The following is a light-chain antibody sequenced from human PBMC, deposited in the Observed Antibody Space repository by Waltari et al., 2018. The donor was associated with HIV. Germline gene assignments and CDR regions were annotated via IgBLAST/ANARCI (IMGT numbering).Light chain of an antibody. Sequence: QSALTQPASVSGSPGQSIPISCTGTSSAVGGYHYVSWYQQHPGKAPKLMIYDVSNRPSGVSNRFSGSKSGNTASLTISGLQAEDEADYYCSSYTSSSVVFGGGTKLTVL. J-gene: IGLJ2*01. CDR3: SSYTSSSVV. V-gene: IGLV2-14*03. CDR2: DVS. CDR1: SSAVGGYHY.